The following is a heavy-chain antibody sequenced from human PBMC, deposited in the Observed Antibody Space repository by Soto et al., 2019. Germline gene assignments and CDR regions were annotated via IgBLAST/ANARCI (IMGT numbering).Heavy chain of an antibody. Sequence: QVQLVQSGAEVKKPGSSVKVSCKASGGTFSSYAISWVRQAPGQGLEWMGGIIPIFGTANYAQKFQGRVTITADESTSTAYRELSSLRSEDTAVYYCARADGYCTNGVCQPHWFAPWGQGTLVTVSS. D-gene: IGHD2-8*01. CDR2: IIPIFGTA. J-gene: IGHJ5*02. V-gene: IGHV1-69*01. CDR1: GGTFSSYA. CDR3: ARADGYCTNGVCQPHWFAP.